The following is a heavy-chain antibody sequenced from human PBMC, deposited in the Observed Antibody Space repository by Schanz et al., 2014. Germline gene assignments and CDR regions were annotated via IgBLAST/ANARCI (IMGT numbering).Heavy chain of an antibody. CDR1: GFTFSAYW. D-gene: IGHD1-26*01. J-gene: IGHJ6*02. V-gene: IGHV3-7*03. CDR3: AKDSRGSSFDMDV. Sequence: EVQLVEYGGGLVQPGESLRLSCAASGFTFSAYWMAWVRQAPGKGLEWVAAINQAASVQYYVDSVKGRFTISRDNSKNSLYLQMNSLRTEDTALYYCAKDSRGSSFDMDVWGQGTTVTVSS. CDR2: INQAASVQ.